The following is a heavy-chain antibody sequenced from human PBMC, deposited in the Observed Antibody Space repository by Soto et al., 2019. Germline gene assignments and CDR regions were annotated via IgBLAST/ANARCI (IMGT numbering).Heavy chain of an antibody. J-gene: IGHJ4*02. D-gene: IGHD3-9*01. V-gene: IGHV4-59*01. CDR1: GGSISSYY. CDR2: IYYSGST. Sequence: PSETLSLTCTVSGGSISSYYWSWIRQPPGKGLEWIGYIYYSGSTNYNPSLKSRVTISVDTSKNQFSLKLSSVTAADTAVYYCARSAAGKYYDLFGTFDYWGQGTLVTVSS. CDR3: ARSAAGKYYDLFGTFDY.